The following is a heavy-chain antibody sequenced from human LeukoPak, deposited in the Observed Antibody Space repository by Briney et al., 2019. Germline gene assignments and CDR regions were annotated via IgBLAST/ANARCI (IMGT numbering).Heavy chain of an antibody. V-gene: IGHV3-30*04. CDR3: ARAGGCSGGSCYYYYYGMDV. Sequence: RRSLRLSCAASGYTFNNYTMNWVRQAPGKGLEWVALISYDGTNEYYADSVKGRFTISRDNSKNTVSVRMNRLRIEDTAVYYCARAGGCSGGSCYYYYYGMDVWGKGTTVTVSS. D-gene: IGHD2-15*01. CDR2: ISYDGTNE. CDR1: GYTFNNYT. J-gene: IGHJ6*04.